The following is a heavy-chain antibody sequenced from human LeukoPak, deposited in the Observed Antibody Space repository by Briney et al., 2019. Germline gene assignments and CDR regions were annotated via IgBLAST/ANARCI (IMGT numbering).Heavy chain of an antibody. J-gene: IGHJ4*02. V-gene: IGHV3-48*02. CDR2: ISGNSKTI. CDR3: ARDYRYYDSSGYYSFDY. D-gene: IGHD3-22*01. Sequence: PGGSLRLSCAASGFSFSTYGMNWVRQAPGMGLEWVSYISGNSKTIYYADSVKGRFTISRDNAKNSLYLQMNSLRDEDTAVYYCARDYRYYDSSGYYSFDYWGQGTLVTVSS. CDR1: GFSFSTYG.